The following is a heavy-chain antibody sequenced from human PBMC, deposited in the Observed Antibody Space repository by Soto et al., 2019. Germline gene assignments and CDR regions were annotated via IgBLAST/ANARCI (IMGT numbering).Heavy chain of an antibody. CDR3: ARDRGGSRDS. Sequence: QVQLVQSGAEVKKPGASVKVSCKASGNTFTGYYIHWVRQAPGQGLEWMGWINPNNDGTTYGEKFLGRVTMTRDTSTSTAYMELSRLRSDDTAVYYCARDRGGSRDSWGQGTLVTVSS. V-gene: IGHV1-2*02. CDR1: GNTFTGYY. J-gene: IGHJ4*02. D-gene: IGHD2-15*01. CDR2: INPNNDGT.